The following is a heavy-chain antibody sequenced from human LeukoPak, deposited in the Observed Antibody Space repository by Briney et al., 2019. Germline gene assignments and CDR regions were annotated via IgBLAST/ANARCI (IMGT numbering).Heavy chain of an antibody. Sequence: PGGSLRLSCAASGFTFSDFTMSWVRQAPGQGLEWVSAISASADKTYYADSVKGRFTISRDNSKGTLYLQMNSLRAEDTALYYCARDFYDSSGYYYDYWGQGTLVTVSS. CDR2: ISASADKT. D-gene: IGHD3-22*01. CDR1: GFTFSDFT. J-gene: IGHJ4*02. V-gene: IGHV3-23*01. CDR3: ARDFYDSSGYYYDY.